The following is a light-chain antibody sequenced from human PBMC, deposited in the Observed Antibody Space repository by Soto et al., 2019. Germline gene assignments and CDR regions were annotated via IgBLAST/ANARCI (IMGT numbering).Light chain of an antibody. V-gene: IGLV2-14*01. CDR2: EVS. Sequence: SALTQPASVSGSPGQSIAISCTGTSSDVGGYNYVSWYQQHPGKAPKLMIYEVSNRPSGVSNRFSGSKSGNTASLTISGLQAEDEADYYCSSYTGSSTLVFGGGTKVTVL. J-gene: IGLJ3*02. CDR3: SSYTGSSTLV. CDR1: SSDVGGYNY.